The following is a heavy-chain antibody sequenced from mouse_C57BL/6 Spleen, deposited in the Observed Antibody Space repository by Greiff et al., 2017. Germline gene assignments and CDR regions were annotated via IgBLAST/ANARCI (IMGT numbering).Heavy chain of an antibody. V-gene: IGHV8-12*01. D-gene: IGHD1-1*01. J-gene: IGHJ2*01. Sequence: QVTLKECGPGILQSSQTLSLTCSFSGFSLSTSGMGVSWIRQPSGKGLEWLAHIYWDDDKRYNPSLKSRLTISKDTSRNQVFLKITSVDTADTATYYCARRATNYYGGGDYFDYWGQGTTLTVSS. CDR2: IYWDDDK. CDR3: ARRATNYYGGGDYFDY. CDR1: GFSLSTSGMG.